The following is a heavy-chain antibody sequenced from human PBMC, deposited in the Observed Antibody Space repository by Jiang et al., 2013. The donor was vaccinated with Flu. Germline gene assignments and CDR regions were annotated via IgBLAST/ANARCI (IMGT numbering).Heavy chain of an antibody. Sequence: VQLVESGGGVVQPGGSLRLSCATSGFRFSYYGMFWVRQAPGKGLEWLTKIQYDGADKYYADSVKGRFTISRDNSKNTLYLQMNNLRAEDTAVYYCATLRGSSYDTYLLDSWGQGTLVTVSS. CDR1: GFRFSYYG. CDR3: ATLRGSSYDTYLLDS. J-gene: IGHJ5*01. CDR2: IQYDGADK. V-gene: IGHV3-30*02. D-gene: IGHD5-12*01.